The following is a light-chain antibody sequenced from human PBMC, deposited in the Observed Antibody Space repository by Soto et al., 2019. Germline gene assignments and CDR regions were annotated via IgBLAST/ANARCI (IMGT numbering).Light chain of an antibody. Sequence: DVQMTQSPSTLSASVGDRVTITCRASQSISKHLAWYQLRPGKAPRLLIYYASTLDRGVPSRFSGSGSGKEFTLSIISLQPDDFATYYCQQYASFSPAFGQGTKVGI. J-gene: IGKJ1*01. CDR2: YAS. CDR3: QQYASFSPA. V-gene: IGKV1-5*01. CDR1: QSISKH.